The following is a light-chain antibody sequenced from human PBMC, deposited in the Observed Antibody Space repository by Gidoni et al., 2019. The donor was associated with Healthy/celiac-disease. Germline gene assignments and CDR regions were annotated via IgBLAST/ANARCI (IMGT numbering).Light chain of an antibody. CDR2: QDS. J-gene: IGLJ1*01. Sequence: SYELTQPPAVSGSPGQTASITCSGDKSGDKYACWYQQKPGQSPVLVIYQDSKRPSGFPERFSGSNSGTTATLTISGTQAMDDADYYCQAWDSSTFSVFGTGTKVTVL. V-gene: IGLV3-1*01. CDR1: KSGDKY. CDR3: QAWDSSTFSV.